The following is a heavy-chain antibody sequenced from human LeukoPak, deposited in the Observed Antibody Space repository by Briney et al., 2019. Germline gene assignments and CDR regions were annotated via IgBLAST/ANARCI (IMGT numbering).Heavy chain of an antibody. D-gene: IGHD3-16*01. CDR3: ARHLASPEGGVDY. CDR2: I. Sequence: AGESLKISGKGSGYSFTSYWIGWVRQMPGKGLEWMGIIYSPSFQGQVTISADKSISTAYLQWSSLKASDTAMYYCARHLASPEGGVDYWGQGTLVTVSS. CDR1: GYSFTSYW. V-gene: IGHV5-51*01. J-gene: IGHJ4*02.